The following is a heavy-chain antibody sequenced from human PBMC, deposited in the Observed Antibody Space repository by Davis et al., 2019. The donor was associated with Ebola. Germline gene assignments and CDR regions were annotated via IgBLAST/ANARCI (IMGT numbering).Heavy chain of an antibody. J-gene: IGHJ6*02. Sequence: SETLSLTCTVSGGSISSYYWSWIRQPPGKGLEWIGYTYYSGSTNYNPSLKSRVTISVDTSKNQFSLKLSSVTAADTAVYYCARLVVAARREYYYYYGMDVWGQGTTVTVSS. CDR2: TYYSGST. CDR3: ARLVVAARREYYYYYGMDV. D-gene: IGHD6-6*01. CDR1: GGSISSYY. V-gene: IGHV4-59*01.